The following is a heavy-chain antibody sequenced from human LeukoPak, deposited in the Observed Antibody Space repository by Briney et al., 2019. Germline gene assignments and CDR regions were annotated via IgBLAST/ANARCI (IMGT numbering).Heavy chain of an antibody. CDR1: GFTVSSNY. D-gene: IGHD3-22*01. CDR3: AREGSNRPYYYDSSYYFDY. V-gene: IGHV3-66*01. Sequence: GGSLRLSCAASGFTVSSNYLSWVRQAPGKGLEWVSVIYSGGSTYYADSVKGRFTISRDNSKNTLYLQMNSLRAEDTAVYYCAREGSNRPYYYDSSYYFDYWGQGTLVTVSS. J-gene: IGHJ4*02. CDR2: IYSGGST.